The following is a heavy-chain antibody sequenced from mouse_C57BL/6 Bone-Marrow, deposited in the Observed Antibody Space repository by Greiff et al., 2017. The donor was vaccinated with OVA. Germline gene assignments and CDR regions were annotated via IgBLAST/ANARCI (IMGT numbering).Heavy chain of an antibody. J-gene: IGHJ2*01. CDR1: GYTFTSYW. CDR3: ARTPAMITFDY. Sequence: VQLQQPGAELVMPGASVKLSCKASGYTFTSYWMHWVKQRPGQGLEWIGEIDPSDSYTNYNQKFKGKSTLTVDKSSSTAYMQLSSLTSEDSAVYYCARTPAMITFDYWGQGTTLTVSS. D-gene: IGHD2-4*01. CDR2: IDPSDSYT. V-gene: IGHV1-69*01.